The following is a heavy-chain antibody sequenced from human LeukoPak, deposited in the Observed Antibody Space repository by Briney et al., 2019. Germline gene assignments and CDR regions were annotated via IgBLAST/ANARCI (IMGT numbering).Heavy chain of an antibody. D-gene: IGHD3-22*01. Sequence: PSETLSLTCVVSGGSIGSTNNYWGWIRQPPGKGLEWIGSIHHSGSTYYNPSLKSRVTISVDTSKNQFSLKLSSVTAADTAVYYCARASTGEIRYYDSSGYQYYFDYWGQGTLVTVSS. V-gene: IGHV4-39*07. CDR3: ARASTGEIRYYDSSGYQYYFDY. CDR1: GGSIGSTNNY. J-gene: IGHJ4*02. CDR2: IHHSGST.